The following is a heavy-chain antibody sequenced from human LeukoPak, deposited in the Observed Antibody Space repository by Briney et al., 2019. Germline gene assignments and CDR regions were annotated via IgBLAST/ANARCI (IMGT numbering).Heavy chain of an antibody. CDR1: GGSFSGYY. CDR3: ASLIVLPAAYMDV. V-gene: IGHV4-34*01. CDR2: INHSGST. Sequence: SETLSLTCAVYGGSFSGYYWSWIRQPPGKGLEWVGEINHSGSTNYNPSLKSRVTISVDTSKNQFSLKLSSVTAADTAVYYCASLIVLPAAYMDVWGRGTTVSLSS. D-gene: IGHD2-2*01. J-gene: IGHJ6*03.